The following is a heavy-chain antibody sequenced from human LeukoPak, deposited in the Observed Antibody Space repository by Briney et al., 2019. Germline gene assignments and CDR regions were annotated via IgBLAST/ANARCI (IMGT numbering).Heavy chain of an antibody. D-gene: IGHD2-21*02. CDR3: AKDREAYCGGDCYMFS. Sequence: PGGSLRLSCAASGFTFSSYGMHWVRQAPGKGLDWVAFIHHDGSNKYYADSVRGRFTISRDNSKNTLYLQMNSLRAEDTAVYYCAKDREAYCGGDCYMFSWGQGSLVTVSA. V-gene: IGHV3-30*02. CDR1: GFTFSSYG. CDR2: IHHDGSNK. J-gene: IGHJ5*02.